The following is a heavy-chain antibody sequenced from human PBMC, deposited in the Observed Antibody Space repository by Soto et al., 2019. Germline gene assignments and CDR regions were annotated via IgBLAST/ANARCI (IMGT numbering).Heavy chain of an antibody. CDR1: GYTFTGYD. D-gene: IGHD1-26*01. CDR2: MNPNSGNT. J-gene: IGHJ4*02. CDR3: AGEKVGTTGIDF. Sequence: QAQLVQSGAEVKKPGASVKVSCKASGYTFTGYDINWVRQATGQGLEWMGWMNPNSGNTGYAQNFQGRVTMTRDTSITTAYRELTSLGDDDSAVYYCAGEKVGTTGIDFGGQGTLVTVSS. V-gene: IGHV1-8*01.